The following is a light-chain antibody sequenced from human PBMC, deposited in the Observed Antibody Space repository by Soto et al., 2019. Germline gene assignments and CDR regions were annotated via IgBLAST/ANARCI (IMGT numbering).Light chain of an antibody. V-gene: IGKV1-39*01. CDR2: VAS. Sequence: DLQMNQSPSSLSASVGDRVTITCRASQSISSNLNWYQQKPGEAPKLLIYVASSLQSGVPSRFSGSESGTDYTLTISSLQPDDFATYYCQQSYSTPYTFGQGTKLEIK. CDR3: QQSYSTPYT. CDR1: QSISSN. J-gene: IGKJ2*01.